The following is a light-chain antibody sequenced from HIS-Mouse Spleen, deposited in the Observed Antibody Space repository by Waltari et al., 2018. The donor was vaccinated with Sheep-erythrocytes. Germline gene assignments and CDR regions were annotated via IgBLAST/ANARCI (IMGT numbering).Light chain of an antibody. V-gene: IGLV2-14*02. CDR2: EGS. Sequence: QSALTQPASVSGSPGQSITISCTGTSSDVGSYKLVPWYQQHPGKAPKLMIYEGSKRPSGVSNRFSGSNSGNTATLTISGTQAMDEADYYCQAWDSSTAWVFGGGTKLTVL. CDR1: SSDVGSYKL. J-gene: IGLJ3*02. CDR3: QAWDSSTAWV.